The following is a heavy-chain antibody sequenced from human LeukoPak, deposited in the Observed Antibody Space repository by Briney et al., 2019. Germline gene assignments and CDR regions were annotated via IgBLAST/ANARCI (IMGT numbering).Heavy chain of an antibody. V-gene: IGHV3-48*03. Sequence: GGSLRLSCAASGFTFSSYEMNWVRQAPGKGLEWVSYISSSGSTIYYADSVKGRFTISRGNAKNSLYLQMNSLRAEETAVYYCARGVGATTDNYLDYWGQGTLVTVSS. CDR2: ISSSGSTI. J-gene: IGHJ4*02. D-gene: IGHD1-26*01. CDR3: ARGVGATTDNYLDY. CDR1: GFTFSSYE.